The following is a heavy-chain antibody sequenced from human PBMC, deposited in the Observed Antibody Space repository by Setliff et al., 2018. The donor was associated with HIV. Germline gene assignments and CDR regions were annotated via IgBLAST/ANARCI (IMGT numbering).Heavy chain of an antibody. Sequence: PSETLSLTCTVSGGSLTGGAYYWSWIRQPAGKGLEWLGYIYTSGSTNYNPSLKSRVTISLDMSKNQFSLRLSSVSAADTAVYYCARFAAAGAPGPTDFAYWGQGTLVTVSS. J-gene: IGHJ4*02. CDR1: GGSLTGGAYY. CDR3: ARFAAAGAPGPTDFAY. V-gene: IGHV4-61*09. D-gene: IGHD6-13*01. CDR2: IYTSGST.